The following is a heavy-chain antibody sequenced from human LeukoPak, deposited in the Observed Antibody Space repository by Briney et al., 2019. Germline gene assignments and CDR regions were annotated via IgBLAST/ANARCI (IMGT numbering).Heavy chain of an antibody. V-gene: IGHV4-59*12. D-gene: IGHD3-3*01. CDR2: IYYSGST. CDR3: ARVHAFWSGYNYYYYYYMDV. CDR1: GGSISSYY. Sequence: SETLSLTCTVSGGSISSYYWSWIRQPPGKGLEWIGYIYYSGSTNYNPSLKSRVTISVDTSKNQFSLKLSSVTAADTAVYYCARVHAFWSGYNYYYYYYMDVWGKGTTVTVSS. J-gene: IGHJ6*03.